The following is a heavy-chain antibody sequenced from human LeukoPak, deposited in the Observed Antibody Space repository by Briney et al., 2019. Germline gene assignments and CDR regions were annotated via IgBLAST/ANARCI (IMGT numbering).Heavy chain of an antibody. Sequence: PGGSLRLSCAASGFTFSSYGMHWVRQAPGKGLEWMAVIWFDGSNKYYADSVKGRFTISRDNSKNTLYLQMNSLRAEDTAVYYCASVVRGYSGYDYSIFFDYWGQGTLVTVSS. CDR2: IWFDGSNK. CDR1: GFTFSSYG. D-gene: IGHD5-12*01. J-gene: IGHJ4*02. V-gene: IGHV3-33*01. CDR3: ASVVRGYSGYDYSIFFDY.